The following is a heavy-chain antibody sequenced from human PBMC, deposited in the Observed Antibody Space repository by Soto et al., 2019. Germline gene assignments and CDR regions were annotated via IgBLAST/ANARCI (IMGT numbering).Heavy chain of an antibody. Sequence: SETLSLTCTVSGGSVSSGYYYWTWIRQHTGKGLEWIGYIYNSGSTYYNPSLKSRVTISVDTSKNQFSLKLTSVTAADTAVYYCARAVPPFRAILDYYMDVWGRGTTVTVSS. CDR3: ARAVPPFRAILDYYMDV. J-gene: IGHJ6*03. CDR1: GGSVSSGYYY. CDR2: IYNSGST. D-gene: IGHD3-10*01. V-gene: IGHV4-31*03.